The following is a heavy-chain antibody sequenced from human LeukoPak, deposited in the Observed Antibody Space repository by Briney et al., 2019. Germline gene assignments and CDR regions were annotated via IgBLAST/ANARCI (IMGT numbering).Heavy chain of an antibody. J-gene: IGHJ3*02. V-gene: IGHV3-21*04. Sequence: GGSLRLSCAASGFTFSSYSMNWVRQAPGKGLEWVSSISSSSSYIYYADSVKGRFTISRDNSKNTLYLQMNSLRAEDTAVYYCARDGPYDSSAPSDAFDIWGQGTMVTVSS. CDR3: ARDGPYDSSAPSDAFDI. CDR1: GFTFSSYS. CDR2: ISSSSSYI. D-gene: IGHD3-22*01.